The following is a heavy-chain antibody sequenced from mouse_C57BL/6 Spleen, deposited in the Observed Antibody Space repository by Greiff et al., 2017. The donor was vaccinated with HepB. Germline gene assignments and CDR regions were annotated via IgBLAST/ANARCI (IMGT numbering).Heavy chain of an antibody. V-gene: IGHV6-6*01. D-gene: IGHD3-2*02. CDR1: GFTFSDAW. Sequence: DVKLVESGGGLVQPGGSMKLSCAASGFTFSDAWMDWVRQSPEKGLEWVAEIRNKANNHATYYAESVKGRFTISRDDSKSSVYLQMSSLRAEDTDIYYCTRETDSSGYVLAYWGQGTLVTVSA. CDR3: TRETDSSGYVLAY. CDR2: IRNKANNHAT. J-gene: IGHJ3*01.